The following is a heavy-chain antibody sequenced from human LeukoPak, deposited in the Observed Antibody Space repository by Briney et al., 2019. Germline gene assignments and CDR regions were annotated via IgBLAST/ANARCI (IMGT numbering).Heavy chain of an antibody. CDR1: GYTFTSYG. Sequence: ASVKVSCKASGYTFTSYGISWVRQAPGQGLEWMGWISAYNGNTDYAQKLQGRVTMTTDTSTSTAYMELRSLRSDDTAVYYCARDRVEGNVMVTVPDYWGPGTLVTVSS. V-gene: IGHV1-18*01. CDR3: ARDRVEGNVMVTVPDY. D-gene: IGHD5-18*01. CDR2: ISAYNGNT. J-gene: IGHJ4*02.